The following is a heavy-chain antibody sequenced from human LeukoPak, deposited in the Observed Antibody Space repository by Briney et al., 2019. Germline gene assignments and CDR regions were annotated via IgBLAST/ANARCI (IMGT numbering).Heavy chain of an antibody. CDR3: AREAPLLGYCSSTSCPFDY. D-gene: IGHD2-2*01. V-gene: IGHV3-30*01. Sequence: GGSLRLSCAASGFSFSSYAMHWVRQAPGKGLEWVAVISYDGSNKYYADSVKGRFTISRDNSKNTLYLQMNSLRAEDTAVYYCAREAPLLGYCSSTSCPFDYWGQGTLVTVSS. CDR1: GFSFSSYA. CDR2: ISYDGSNK. J-gene: IGHJ4*02.